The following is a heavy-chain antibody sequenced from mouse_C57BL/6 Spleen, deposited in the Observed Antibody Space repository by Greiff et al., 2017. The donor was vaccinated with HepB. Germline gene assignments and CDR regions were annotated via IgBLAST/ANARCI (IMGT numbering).Heavy chain of an antibody. D-gene: IGHD1-1*01. CDR2: IDPETGGT. CDR1: GYTFTDYE. CDR3: TRGVVDY. V-gene: IGHV1-15*01. Sequence: VKLMESGAELVRPGASVTLSCKASGYTFTDYEMHWVKQTPVHGLEWIGAIDPETGGTAYNQKFKGKAILTADKSSSTAYMELRSLTSEDSAVYYCTRGVVDYWGQGTTLTVSS. J-gene: IGHJ2*01.